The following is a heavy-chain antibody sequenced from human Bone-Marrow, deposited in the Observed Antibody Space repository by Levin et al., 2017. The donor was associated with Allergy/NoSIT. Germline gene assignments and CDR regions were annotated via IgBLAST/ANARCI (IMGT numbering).Heavy chain of an antibody. CDR3: AREHSFAEWDAFDV. J-gene: IGHJ3*01. Sequence: GGSLRLSCSASGFTFSSHDMNWVRQAAGKGLEWVAGLSGSGTSTYYAASVKGRFTISRDNSKNTMYLQMSSLRPEDTAVYYCAREHSFAEWDAFDVWGQGVKVTVSS. CDR1: GFTFSSHD. V-gene: IGHV3-23*01. D-gene: IGHD1-26*01. CDR2: LSGSGTST.